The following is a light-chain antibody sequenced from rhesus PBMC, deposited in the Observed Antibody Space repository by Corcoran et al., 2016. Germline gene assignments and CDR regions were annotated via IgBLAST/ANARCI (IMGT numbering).Light chain of an antibody. CDR1: QSPLHSGGNTY. Sequence: DIVMTQTPLSLPVTPGEPASISCRSSQSPLHSGGNTYLDWYLQKPGQSPQVLIYGGSNRASGVQDRFSCSGSGTVFTLKISKVEAEDVGVYYCVRAIAFPYSFGRGTKVEIK. CDR3: VRAIAFPYS. J-gene: IGKJ2*01. CDR2: GGS. V-gene: IGKV2-72*01.